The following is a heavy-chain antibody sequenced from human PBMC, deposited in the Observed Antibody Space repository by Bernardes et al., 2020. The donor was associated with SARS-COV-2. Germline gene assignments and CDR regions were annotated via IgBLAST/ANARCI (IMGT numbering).Heavy chain of an antibody. V-gene: IGHV4-39*01. J-gene: IGHJ6*02. Sequence: SETLSLTCTVSGGSIRSNNYYWVWIRQPPGKGLEWIGTLFYSGPTHYNPSLQSRLTIFVDTSKNQFSLNLTSVTAAYTAVYYCSRHPPHTGGGWYMDVWGRGTTVTVSS. D-gene: IGHD6-19*01. CDR3: SRHPPHTGGGWYMDV. CDR2: LFYSGPT. CDR1: GGSIRSNNYY.